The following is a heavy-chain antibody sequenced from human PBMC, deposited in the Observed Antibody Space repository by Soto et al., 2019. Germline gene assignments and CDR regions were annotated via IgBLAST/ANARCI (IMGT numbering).Heavy chain of an antibody. J-gene: IGHJ4*02. D-gene: IGHD6-13*01. Sequence: GSLRLSCTVSGFTFSSYAMTWVRQAPGKGLQWVSGISASGTSTYYVDSVKGRFTISRDNSKNTLYLQMDSLRAEDTAVYYCAKSAKFAAAGFFDLWGQGTLVTVSS. CDR1: GFTFSSYA. CDR3: AKSAKFAAAGFFDL. V-gene: IGHV3-23*01. CDR2: ISASGTST.